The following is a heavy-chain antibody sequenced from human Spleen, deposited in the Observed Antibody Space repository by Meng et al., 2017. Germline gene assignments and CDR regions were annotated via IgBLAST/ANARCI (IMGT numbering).Heavy chain of an antibody. V-gene: IGHV4-39*07. CDR2: IYTSGTT. Sequence: SEILSPTCTVSGGSISSSSYYWGWIRQPPGKGLEWIGRIYTSGTTYYNPSLKSRVTISVDTSKNQFSLKLSSVTAADTAVYYCARGLSHDYVWGNYRYQYYFDYWGQGTLVTVSS. J-gene: IGHJ4*02. D-gene: IGHD3-16*02. CDR1: GGSISSSSYY. CDR3: ARGLSHDYVWGNYRYQYYFDY.